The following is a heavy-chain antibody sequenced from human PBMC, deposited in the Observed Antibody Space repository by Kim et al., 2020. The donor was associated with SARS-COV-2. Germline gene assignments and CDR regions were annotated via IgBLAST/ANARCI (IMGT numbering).Heavy chain of an antibody. V-gene: IGHV3-9*01. CDR1: GFTFDDYA. CDR2: ISWNSGSI. CDR3: AKDGVVDITHAFDI. Sequence: GGSLRLSCAASGFTFDDYAMHWVRQAPGKGLEWVSGISWNSGSIGYADSVKGRFTISRDNAKNSLYLQMNSLRAEDTALYYCAKDGVVDITHAFDIWG. J-gene: IGHJ3*02. D-gene: IGHD3-22*01.